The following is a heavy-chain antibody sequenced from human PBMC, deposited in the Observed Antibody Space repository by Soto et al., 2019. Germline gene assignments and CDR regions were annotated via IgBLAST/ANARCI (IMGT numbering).Heavy chain of an antibody. Sequence: LTFAISGDSVSSNSAACNWIRQSPSRGLEWLGRTYYRSKWYNDYAVSVKSRITINPDTSKNQFSLQLNSVTPEDTAVYYCAREYYDILTGPIDYWGQGTLVTVS. CDR2: TYYRSKWYN. CDR3: AREYYDILTGPIDY. J-gene: IGHJ4*02. D-gene: IGHD3-9*01. V-gene: IGHV6-1*01. CDR1: GDSVSSNSAA.